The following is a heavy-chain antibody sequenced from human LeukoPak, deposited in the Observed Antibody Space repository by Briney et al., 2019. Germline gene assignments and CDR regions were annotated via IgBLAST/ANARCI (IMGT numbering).Heavy chain of an antibody. CDR3: ARRTYFDL. V-gene: IGHV4-59*08. CDR1: GGSISNYY. CDR2: IYYSGST. Sequence: PSETLSLTCTVSGGSISNYYWSWVRQPPGKGLEWIGYIYYSGSTTYNPSLKNRVTISVDTSKNQFSPKLSSVTAADTAVYYCARRTYFDLWGRGTLVTVSS. J-gene: IGHJ2*01.